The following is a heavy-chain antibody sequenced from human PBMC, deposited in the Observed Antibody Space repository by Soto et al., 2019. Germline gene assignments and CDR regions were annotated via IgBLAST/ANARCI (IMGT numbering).Heavy chain of an antibody. CDR3: ARDRPGYSSSSSYYYYMDV. D-gene: IGHD6-6*01. CDR2: ISSSSSTI. J-gene: IGHJ6*03. V-gene: IGHV3-48*01. Sequence: PGGSVRLSCAASGFTFSSYSMNGVRQAPGKGLEWVSYISSSSSTIYYADSVKGRFTISRDNAKNSLYLQMNSLRAEDTAVYYCARDRPGYSSSSSYYYYMDVWGKGTTVTVSS. CDR1: GFTFSSYS.